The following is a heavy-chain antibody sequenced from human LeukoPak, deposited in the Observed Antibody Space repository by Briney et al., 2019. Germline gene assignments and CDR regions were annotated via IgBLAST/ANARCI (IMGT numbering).Heavy chain of an antibody. J-gene: IGHJ4*02. D-gene: IGHD3-10*01. Sequence: SQTLSLTCSVSGVSITGDEDFWTWIRQPPGKGLELIGYVHHSGNRYYDSSLGSRLTISVDRSKNQFSLKLSSVTAADTAVYYCARRRYYYGSGTTGCYFDYWGQGTLVTVSS. CDR1: GVSITGDEDF. CDR3: ARRRYYYGSGTTGCYFDY. V-gene: IGHV4-30-2*01. CDR2: VHHSGNR.